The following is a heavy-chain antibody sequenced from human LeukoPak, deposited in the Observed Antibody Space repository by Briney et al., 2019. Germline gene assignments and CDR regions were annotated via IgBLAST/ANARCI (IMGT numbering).Heavy chain of an antibody. CDR3: ASGGETYDRSGYYYGRDAFDI. Sequence: GASVKVSCKASGYTFTSYDINWVRQAPGQGLEWMGWINPYSGDTNYAQKFQGWVTMTRDTSISTDYMEVRRLRSDDTAVYYCASGGETYDRSGYYYGRDAFDIWGKGTMVTVSS. CDR1: GYTFTSYD. CDR2: INPYSGDT. D-gene: IGHD3-22*01. J-gene: IGHJ3*02. V-gene: IGHV1-2*04.